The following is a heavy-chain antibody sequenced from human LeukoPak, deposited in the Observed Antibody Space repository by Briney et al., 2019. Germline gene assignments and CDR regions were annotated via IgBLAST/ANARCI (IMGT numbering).Heavy chain of an antibody. CDR3: ARDQEWELLTWFDP. CDR2: IIPILGIA. D-gene: IGHD1-26*01. J-gene: IGHJ5*02. V-gene: IGHV1-69*04. CDR1: GGTFSSYA. Sequence: GASVKVSCKASGGTFSSYAISWVRQAPGQGLEWMGRIIPILGIANYAQKFQGRVTITADKSTSTACMELSSLRSEDTAVYYCARDQEWELLTWFDPWGQGTLVTVSS.